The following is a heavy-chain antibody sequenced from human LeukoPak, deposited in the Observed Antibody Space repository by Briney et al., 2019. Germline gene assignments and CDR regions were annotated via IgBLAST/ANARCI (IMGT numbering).Heavy chain of an antibody. CDR3: ARRDSSSRDWFAR. J-gene: IGHJ5*02. D-gene: IGHD3-22*01. V-gene: IGHV5-51*01. Sequence: GESLKIYCKGSGYSFKNSWLAWVRQMPGKGLEWMGIIYPGDSDTRYSPSFQGQVTISAEKSINTAYLQWSSLKASDTAMYYCARRDSSSRDWFARWGRGTLVTVSS. CDR1: GYSFKNSW. CDR2: IYPGDSDT.